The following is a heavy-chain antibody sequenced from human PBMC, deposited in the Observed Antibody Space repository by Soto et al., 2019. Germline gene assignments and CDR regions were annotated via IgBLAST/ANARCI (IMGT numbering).Heavy chain of an antibody. CDR3: ARSWVTMVRGVITSYGMDV. D-gene: IGHD3-10*01. Sequence: GGSLRLSCAASGFTFSSYWMHWVRQAPGKGLVWVSHIDSDGSSTSYAESVKGRFTISRDNAKNTLYLQMNSLRAEDTAVYHWARSWVTMVRGVITSYGMDVWGQGTTVTVSS. J-gene: IGHJ6*02. CDR1: GFTFSSYW. CDR2: IDSDGSST. V-gene: IGHV3-74*01.